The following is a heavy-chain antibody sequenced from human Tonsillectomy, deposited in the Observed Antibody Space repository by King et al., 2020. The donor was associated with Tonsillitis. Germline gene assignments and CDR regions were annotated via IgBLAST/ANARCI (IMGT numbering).Heavy chain of an antibody. Sequence: VQLVESGGGLVQPGGSLRLSCAASGFTFSSYAMSWVRQAPGRGLEWVAAISGSGGSTYYADSVKGRFPISRDNSKNTLYLQMKSLRAEDTAVYYCAKEIVGATTWYYGMDVWGQGTTVTVSS. V-gene: IGHV3-23*04. CDR2: ISGSGGST. CDR3: AKEIVGATTWYYGMDV. CDR1: GFTFSSYA. D-gene: IGHD1-26*01. J-gene: IGHJ6*02.